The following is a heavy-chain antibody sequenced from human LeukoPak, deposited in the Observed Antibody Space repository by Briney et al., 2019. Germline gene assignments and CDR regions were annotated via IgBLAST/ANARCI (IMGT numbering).Heavy chain of an antibody. J-gene: IGHJ4*02. CDR2: INPNSGGT. D-gene: IGHD3-22*01. Sequence: ASVKVSCKASGYTFTGYYMHWVRQAPGQGLEWMGWINPNSGGTNYAQKFQGRVTTTRDTSISTAYMELSRLRSDDTAVYYCARGTETYYYDSSGYLPIDYWGQGTLVTVSS. V-gene: IGHV1-2*02. CDR1: GYTFTGYY. CDR3: ARGTETYYYDSSGYLPIDY.